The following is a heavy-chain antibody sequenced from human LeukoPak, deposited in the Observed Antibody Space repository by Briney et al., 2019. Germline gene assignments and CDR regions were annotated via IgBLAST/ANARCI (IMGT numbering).Heavy chain of an antibody. J-gene: IGHJ6*02. CDR3: AKRLKRNYYYHYAMDV. V-gene: IGHV3-23*01. CDR1: GFTFKTHA. D-gene: IGHD3-22*01. Sequence: GGSLRLSCAASGFTFKTHAMSWVRQAPGKGLEWVSRIDDSGVIRSYADSVKGRFTISRDNSKMTLTLQMNSLRAEDTAVYYCAKRLKRNYYYHYAMDVWGQGTTVTASS. CDR2: IDDSGVIR.